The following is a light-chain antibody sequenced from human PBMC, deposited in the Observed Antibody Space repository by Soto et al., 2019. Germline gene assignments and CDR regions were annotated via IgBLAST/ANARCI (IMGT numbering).Light chain of an antibody. CDR1: QSVSSN. V-gene: IGKV3D-15*01. Sequence: EIVMTQSPATLSVSPGERATLSCRASQSVSSNLAWYQQKPGQAPRLLIYAISTRATGIPARFSGSGSGTEFTLTFSSLQSEDFAVYYCQQHNDWPLTFGRGTRV. CDR3: QQHNDWPLT. J-gene: IGKJ5*01. CDR2: AIS.